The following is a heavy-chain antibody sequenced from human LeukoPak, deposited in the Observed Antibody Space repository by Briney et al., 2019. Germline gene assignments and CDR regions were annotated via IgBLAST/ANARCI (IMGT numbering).Heavy chain of an antibody. Sequence: PSETLSLTCTVSGGSISSGSYYWSWIRQPAGKGLEWIGRIYTSGSTNYNPSLKSRVTISVDTSKNQFSLKLSSVTAADTAVYYCARRGSGSYRSWGQGTLVTVSS. CDR2: IYTSGST. CDR1: GGSISSGSYY. V-gene: IGHV4-61*02. J-gene: IGHJ4*02. CDR3: ARRGSGSYRS. D-gene: IGHD3-10*01.